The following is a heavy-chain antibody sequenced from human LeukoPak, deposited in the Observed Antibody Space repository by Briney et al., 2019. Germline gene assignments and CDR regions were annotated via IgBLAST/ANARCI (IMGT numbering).Heavy chain of an antibody. V-gene: IGHV1-2*06. D-gene: IGHD6-13*01. CDR1: GYTFTVYY. CDR3: ARGGLGYSCSWYEQTKWFDP. Sequence: ASVKVSCKASGYTFTVYYMHWVRQAPGQGLEWVGRINPYSGGTNYPQKFQGRVTMTRDTSIRTAYMELSRLRSDATAVYCCARGGLGYSCSWYEQTKWFDPWGQGTLVTVSS. J-gene: IGHJ5*02. CDR2: INPYSGGT.